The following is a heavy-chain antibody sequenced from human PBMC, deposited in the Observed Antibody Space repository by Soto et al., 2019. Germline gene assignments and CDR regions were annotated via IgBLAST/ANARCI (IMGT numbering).Heavy chain of an antibody. Sequence: GASVKVSCKASGGTFSSYAISWVRQAPGQGLEWMGGIIPIFGTADYAQKFQGRVTITADDFTSTAYMELSSLRSEDTAVYFCAGELGGNHNYYGRDFWGKGTTVPVSP. D-gene: IGHD7-27*01. CDR3: AGELGGNHNYYGRDF. J-gene: IGHJ6*04. CDR2: IIPIFGTA. V-gene: IGHV1-69*13. CDR1: GGTFSSYA.